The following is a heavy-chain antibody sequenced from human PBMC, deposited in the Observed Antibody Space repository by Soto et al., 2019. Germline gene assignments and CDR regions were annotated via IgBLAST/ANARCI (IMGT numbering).Heavy chain of an antibody. Sequence: QLLQSGGGLVQPGGSLTLSCAASGFTFGTPDMSWVRQAPGEGLEWVSTIDGSGGITYYADSVKGRFTISRDNSRNTVYLQMNSLRGDDTALYYCVKNSGWFNTWGQGALVPVSS. CDR3: VKNSGWFNT. V-gene: IGHV3-23*01. CDR2: IDGSGGIT. CDR1: GFTFGTPD. J-gene: IGHJ5*02. D-gene: IGHD3-10*01.